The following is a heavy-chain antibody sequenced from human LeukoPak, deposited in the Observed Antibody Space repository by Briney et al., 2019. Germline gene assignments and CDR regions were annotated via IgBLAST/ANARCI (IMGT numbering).Heavy chain of an antibody. V-gene: IGHV3-21*01. J-gene: IGHJ6*03. CDR1: GFTFSSYG. CDR2: ISSSSSYI. D-gene: IGHD6-13*01. Sequence: GGSLRLSCAASGFTFSSYGMSWVRQAPGKGLEWVSSISSSSSYIYYADSVKGRFTISRDNAKNSLYLQMNSLRAEDTAVYYCAREAAGPYYYYYMDVWGKGTTVTVSS. CDR3: AREAAGPYYYYYMDV.